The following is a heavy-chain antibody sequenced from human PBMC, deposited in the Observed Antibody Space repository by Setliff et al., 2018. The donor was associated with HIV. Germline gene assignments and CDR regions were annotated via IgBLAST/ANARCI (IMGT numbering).Heavy chain of an antibody. J-gene: IGHJ3*02. CDR3: ARAPYSGSQWGAFDI. CDR2: IIPIFGTA. V-gene: IGHV1-69*05. Sequence: SVKVSCKASGGTFSSYAISWVRQAPGQGLEWMGGIIPIFGTANYAQKFQGRVTITTDESTSTAYMELSSLRSEDTAVYYCARAPYSGSQWGAFDIWGQGTMVTVSS. D-gene: IGHD1-26*01. CDR1: GGTFSSYA.